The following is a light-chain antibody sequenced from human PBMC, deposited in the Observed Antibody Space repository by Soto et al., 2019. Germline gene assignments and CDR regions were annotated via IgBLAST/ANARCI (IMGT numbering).Light chain of an antibody. Sequence: DIVMTQSPESLAVSLGERATINCKSSQSVLKSSNNQNYLAWYQQKPGQPPKLLMYWASTRESGVTDRFSGRETGTECNLTISSLRADDVAVYYCQQYLDPLHTFGGGTKVDI. CDR1: QSVLKSSNNQNY. V-gene: IGKV4-1*01. CDR3: QQYLDPLHT. J-gene: IGKJ4*01. CDR2: WAS.